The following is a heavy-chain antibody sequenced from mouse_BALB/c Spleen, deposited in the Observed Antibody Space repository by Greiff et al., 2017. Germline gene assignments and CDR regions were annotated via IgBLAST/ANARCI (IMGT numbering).Heavy chain of an antibody. Sequence: QVQLKESGAELVRPGVSVKISCKGSGYTFTDYAMHWVKQSHAKSLEWIGVISTYYGDASYNQKFKGKATMTVDKSSSTAYMELARLTSEDSAIYYCARSGMITTMDYWGQGTSVTVSS. V-gene: IGHV1S137*01. J-gene: IGHJ4*01. CDR2: ISTYYGDA. D-gene: IGHD2-4*01. CDR1: GYTFTDYA. CDR3: ARSGMITTMDY.